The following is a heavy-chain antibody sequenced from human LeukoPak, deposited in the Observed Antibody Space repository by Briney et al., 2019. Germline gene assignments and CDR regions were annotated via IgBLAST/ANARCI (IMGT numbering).Heavy chain of an antibody. CDR1: GGSISSSSYY. Sequence: SEALSLTCTVSGGSISSSSYYWGWIRQPPGKGLEWIGSIYYSGSTYYNPSLKSRVTISVDTSKNQFSLKLSSVTAADTAVYYCAELGITMIGGVWGKGTTVTISS. D-gene: IGHD3-10*02. CDR2: IYYSGST. J-gene: IGHJ6*04. CDR3: AELGITMIGGV. V-gene: IGHV4-39*07.